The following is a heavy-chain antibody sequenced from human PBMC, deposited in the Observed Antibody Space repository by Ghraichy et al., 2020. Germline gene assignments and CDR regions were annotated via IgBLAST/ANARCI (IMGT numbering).Heavy chain of an antibody. Sequence: GESLNISCAASGFTFSNYVMSWVRQAPGKGLEWVSGISGSGGSTYYTESLKGRFTIARDNSKNTLILQMNSLRAEDTAVYYCAKWIAAGTTTISYYYNGMDIWGQGTKVTVSS. J-gene: IGHJ6*02. CDR2: ISGSGGST. D-gene: IGHD6-13*01. V-gene: IGHV3-23*01. CDR1: GFTFSNYV. CDR3: AKWIAAGTTTISYYYNGMDI.